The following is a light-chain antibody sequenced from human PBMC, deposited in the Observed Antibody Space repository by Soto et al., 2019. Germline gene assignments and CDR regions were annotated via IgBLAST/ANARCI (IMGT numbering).Light chain of an antibody. CDR1: SSNIGSNY. CDR2: RNN. V-gene: IGLV1-47*01. J-gene: IGLJ3*02. CDR3: AAWDDSLSGL. Sequence: QSVLTQPPSASGTPGQRVTISCYGSSSNIGSNYVYWYQQLPGTAPKLLIYRNNQRPSGVSDRFSGSKSGTSASLAISGLRSEDEADYYCAAWDDSLSGLFGGGTKLTVL.